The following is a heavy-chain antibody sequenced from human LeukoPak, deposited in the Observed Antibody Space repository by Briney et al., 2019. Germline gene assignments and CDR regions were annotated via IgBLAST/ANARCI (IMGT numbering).Heavy chain of an antibody. CDR2: IKEDGSAK. J-gene: IGHJ4*02. CDR1: GFTLSSYW. CDR3: ASGGPTGAIDD. Sequence: GGSLRLSCAASGFTLSSYWMTWVRQAPGKGLEWVGNIKEDGSAKYYVDSVKGRFTISRDNAKNSLYLQMNSLRAEDTGVYYCASGGPTGAIDDWGQGTLVTVSS. D-gene: IGHD1-1*01. V-gene: IGHV3-7*01.